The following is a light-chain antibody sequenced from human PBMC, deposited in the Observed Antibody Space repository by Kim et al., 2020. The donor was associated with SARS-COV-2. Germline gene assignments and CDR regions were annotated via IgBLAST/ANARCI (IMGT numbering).Light chain of an antibody. CDR3: QTWDSSTAI. CDR2: QDA. V-gene: IGLV3-1*01. J-gene: IGLJ2*01. CDR1: KLGDKY. Sequence: SVSPGHAAIITCSGDKLGDKYAFWYQQKPGQSPMVVIYQDAKRPSGIPERFSGSSSGNTATLTISGTQPMDEADYYCQTWDSSTAIFGGGTQLTVL.